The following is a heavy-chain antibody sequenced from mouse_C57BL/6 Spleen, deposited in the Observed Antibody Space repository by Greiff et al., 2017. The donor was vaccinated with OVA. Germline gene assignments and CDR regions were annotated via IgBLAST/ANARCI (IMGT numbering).Heavy chain of an antibody. CDR2: INPNYGAT. V-gene: IGHV1-39*01. CDR3: ARCSDYYGSSPCDY. J-gene: IGHJ2*01. D-gene: IGHD1-1*01. Sequence: EVQVVESGPELVKPGASVKISCKASGYSFTDYNMNWVKQSNGKSLEWIGVINPNYGATSYNQKFKGKATLTVDQSSSTAYMQLNSLTSEDSAVYYCARCSDYYGSSPCDYWGQGTTLTVSA. CDR1: GYSFTDYN.